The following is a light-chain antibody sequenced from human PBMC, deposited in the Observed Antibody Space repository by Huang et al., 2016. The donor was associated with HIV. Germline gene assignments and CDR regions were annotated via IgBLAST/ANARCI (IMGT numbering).Light chain of an antibody. Sequence: EVVMIQFPASLSLSPGERATLSCRASQSVTTCLACYQQKPGRAPRLLIYDASKRATGLPARFSGSGSGTDFTLTISSLEPEDFAVYYCQQCSNWPFTFGHGTKVDIK. CDR3: QQCSNWPFT. CDR2: DAS. V-gene: IGKV3-11*01. CDR1: QSVTTC. J-gene: IGKJ3*01.